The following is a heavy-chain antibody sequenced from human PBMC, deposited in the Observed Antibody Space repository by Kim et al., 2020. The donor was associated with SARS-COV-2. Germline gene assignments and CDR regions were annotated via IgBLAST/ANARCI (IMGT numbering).Heavy chain of an antibody. J-gene: IGHJ4*01. CDR1: GFTFGDDT. CDR3: SRGPPKEWLAYFDY. D-gene: IGHD6-19*01. Sequence: GGSLRLSCTASGFTFGDDTMSWFRRPPGKGLEWLGFIRSKTYGATTDYAASLKGRFSISRDDSKSIAYLQMNSLKTEDTAVYYCSRGPPKEWLAYFDYWG. V-gene: IGHV3-49*03. CDR2: IRSKTYGATT.